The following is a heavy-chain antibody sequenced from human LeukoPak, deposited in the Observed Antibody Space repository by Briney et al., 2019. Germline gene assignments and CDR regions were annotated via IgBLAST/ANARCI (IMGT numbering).Heavy chain of an antibody. J-gene: IGHJ6*02. CDR2: ISYDGSNK. CDR3: AKDPYYSSGWYGGLGYYYGMDV. Sequence: GRSLRLSCAASGFTFSSYGMHWVRQAPGKGLEWVAVISYDGSNKYYADSVKGRFTLSRDNSKNTLYLQMNSLRAEETAVYYCAKDPYYSSGWYGGLGYYYGMDVWGQGTTVTVSS. CDR1: GFTFSSYG. V-gene: IGHV3-30*18. D-gene: IGHD6-19*01.